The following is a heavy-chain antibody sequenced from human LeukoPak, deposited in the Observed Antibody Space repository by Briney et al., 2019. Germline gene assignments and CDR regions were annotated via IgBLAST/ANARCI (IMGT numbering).Heavy chain of an antibody. CDR1: GGSISSYY. D-gene: IGHD3-3*01. J-gene: IGHJ3*02. Sequence: KPSETLSLTCTVSGGSISSYYWSWIRQPPGKGLEWIGYIYYSGSTNYNPSLKSRVTISVDTSKNQFSLKLSSVTAADTAVYYCARDAVGMSYYDFWSGTPDAFDIWGQGTMVTVSS. CDR2: IYYSGST. V-gene: IGHV4-59*01. CDR3: ARDAVGMSYYDFWSGTPDAFDI.